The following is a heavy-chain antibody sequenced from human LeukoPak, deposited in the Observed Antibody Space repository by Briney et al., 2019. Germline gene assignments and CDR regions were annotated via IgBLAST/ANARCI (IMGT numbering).Heavy chain of an antibody. V-gene: IGHV4-4*02. CDR2: IYHSGST. Sequence: SETLSLTCAVSGGSISSSNWWSWVRQPPGKGLEWIGEIYHSGSTNYNPSLKSRVTISVDKSKNQFSLKLGSVTAADTAVYYCARRHPMVRGVNRGGWFDPWGQGTLVTVSS. CDR3: ARRHPMVRGVNRGGWFDP. J-gene: IGHJ5*02. CDR1: GGSISSSNW. D-gene: IGHD3-10*01.